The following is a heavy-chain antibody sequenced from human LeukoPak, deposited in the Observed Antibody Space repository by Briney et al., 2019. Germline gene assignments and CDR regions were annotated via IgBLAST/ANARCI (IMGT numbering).Heavy chain of an antibody. Sequence: GGSLRLSCAASGFTFSIYWMRWVRQAPGKGLLWVSRINIVGSSTSYAHCVKGRFTIPRDNAKNTLYLQMNSLRAEDTAVYYCAKGGIAAAGTRGRSVDYWGQGTLVTVSS. CDR3: AKGGIAAAGTRGRSVDY. V-gene: IGHV3-74*01. D-gene: IGHD6-13*01. J-gene: IGHJ4*02. CDR1: GFTFSIYW. CDR2: INIVGSST.